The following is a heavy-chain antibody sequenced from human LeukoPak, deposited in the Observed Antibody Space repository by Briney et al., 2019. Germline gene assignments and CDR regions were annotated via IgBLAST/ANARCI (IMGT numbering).Heavy chain of an antibody. V-gene: IGHV4-30-2*01. CDR3: ARGTGVARGAFDI. CDR1: GVSISSGGYY. CDR2: IYHSGST. Sequence: SETLSLTCTVSGVSISSGGYYWSWIRQPPGKGLEWIGYIYHSGSTYYNPSLKSRVTISVDRSKNQFSLKLSSVTAADTAVYYCARGTGVARGAFDIWGQGTMVTVSS. D-gene: IGHD3-3*01. J-gene: IGHJ3*02.